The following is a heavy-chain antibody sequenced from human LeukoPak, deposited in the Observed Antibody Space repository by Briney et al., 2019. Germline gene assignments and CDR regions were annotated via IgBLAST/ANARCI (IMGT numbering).Heavy chain of an antibody. V-gene: IGHV3-53*01. CDR1: WVTLRRNY. CDR2: IYSGGST. CDR3: ARDDTSSSGFDP. D-gene: IGHD6-6*01. J-gene: IGHJ5*02. Sequence: GGPRPSLAASWVTLRRNYIGGGRQGPREGAGWVSVIYSGGSTYYADSVKGRFTISRDNSKNTLYLQMNSLRAEDTAVYYCARDDTSSSGFDPWGQGTLVTVSS.